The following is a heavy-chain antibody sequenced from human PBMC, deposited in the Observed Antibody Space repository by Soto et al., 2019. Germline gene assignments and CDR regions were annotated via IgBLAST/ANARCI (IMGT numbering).Heavy chain of an antibody. CDR1: GFTFSDYY. J-gene: IGHJ4*02. CDR2: ISSSSSYT. Sequence: GGSLRLSCAASGFTFSDYYMSWIRQAPGKGLEWVSYISSSSSYTNYADSVKGRFTISRDNAKNSLYLQMNSLRAEDTAVYYCASSPQWLPHNYWGQGTLVTVSS. V-gene: IGHV3-11*03. CDR3: ASSPQWLPHNY. D-gene: IGHD6-19*01.